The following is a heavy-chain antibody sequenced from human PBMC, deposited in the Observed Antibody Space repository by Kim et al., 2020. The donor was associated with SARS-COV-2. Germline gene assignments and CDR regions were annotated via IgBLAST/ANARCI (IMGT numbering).Heavy chain of an antibody. Sequence: GTSDADCVKGRFTISRDNAKNTMYLQMNSLRAEDTAVYYCVRDFWRGLDHWGQGTLVTVSS. D-gene: IGHD5-12*01. V-gene: IGHV3-74*01. CDR3: VRDFWRGLDH. CDR2: GT. J-gene: IGHJ1*01.